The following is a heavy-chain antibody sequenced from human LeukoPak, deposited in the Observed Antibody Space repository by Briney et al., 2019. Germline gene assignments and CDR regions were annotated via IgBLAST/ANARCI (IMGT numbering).Heavy chain of an antibody. J-gene: IGHJ4*02. CDR2: IYTSGST. CDR3: ARLSRLVPGYDFWSGPKDYYFDY. Sequence: SETLSLTCTVSGGSISSYYWSWIRQPPGKGLEWIGYIYTSGSTNYNPSLKSRVTISVDTSKNQFSLKLSSVTAADTAVYHCARLSRLVPGYDFWSGPKDYYFDYWGQGTLVTVSS. V-gene: IGHV4-4*09. CDR1: GGSISSYY. D-gene: IGHD3-3*01.